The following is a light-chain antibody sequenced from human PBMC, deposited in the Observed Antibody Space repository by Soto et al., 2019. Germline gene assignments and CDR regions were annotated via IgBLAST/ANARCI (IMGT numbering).Light chain of an antibody. J-gene: IGLJ2*01. V-gene: IGLV1-47*01. CDR1: SSNIGSNY. Sequence: QSVLTQPPSASGTPGQTVTISCSGSSSNIGSNYVYWYQQLPGTAPKLLIYRNNQRPSGVPVRFSGSKSGTSASLAISGLRSEDEADYYCAAWDDSLNGVVFGGGTKLTVL. CDR2: RNN. CDR3: AAWDDSLNGVV.